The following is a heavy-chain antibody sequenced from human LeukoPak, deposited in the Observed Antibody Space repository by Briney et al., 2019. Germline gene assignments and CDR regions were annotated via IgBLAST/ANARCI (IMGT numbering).Heavy chain of an antibody. D-gene: IGHD3-22*01. J-gene: IGHJ4*02. CDR2: INPSGGST. CDR1: GYTFTSYY. CDR3: ASYDSSGYYYFDY. V-gene: IGHV1-46*01. Sequence: GASVTVSSKASGYTFTSYYMHWVRQAPGQGREWMGIINPSGGSTSYAQKFQGRVTMTRDTSTSTVYMELSSLRSEDTAVYYCASYDSSGYYYFDYWGQGTLVTVSS.